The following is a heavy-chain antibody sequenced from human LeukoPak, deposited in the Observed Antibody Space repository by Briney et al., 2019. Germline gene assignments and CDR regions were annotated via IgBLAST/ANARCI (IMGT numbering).Heavy chain of an antibody. D-gene: IGHD6-13*01. Sequence: SETLSLTCTVSGGSISSSSYYWGWIRQPPGKGLEWIGSIYYSGSTYYNPSLKSRVTISVDTSKNQFSLKLSSVTAADTAVYYRARVDSSSWNLNWFDPWGQGTLVTVSS. V-gene: IGHV4-39*07. CDR1: GGSISSSSYY. J-gene: IGHJ5*02. CDR2: IYYSGST. CDR3: ARVDSSSWNLNWFDP.